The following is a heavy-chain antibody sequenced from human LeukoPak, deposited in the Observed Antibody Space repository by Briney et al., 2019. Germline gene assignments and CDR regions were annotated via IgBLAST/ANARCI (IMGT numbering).Heavy chain of an antibody. Sequence: ASVKVSCKASGYTFTSYHMHWVRQAPGQGLEWMGIINPSGGTTNYAQKFRGRVTMTRDMSTSTVYMELSSLRSEDTAVYYCATGRFSSSLPGAWAPTTDAFDIWGRGTMVTVSS. CDR2: INPSGGTT. CDR3: ATGRFSSSLPGAWAPTTDAFDI. J-gene: IGHJ3*02. CDR1: GYTFTSYH. V-gene: IGHV1-46*01. D-gene: IGHD6-13*01.